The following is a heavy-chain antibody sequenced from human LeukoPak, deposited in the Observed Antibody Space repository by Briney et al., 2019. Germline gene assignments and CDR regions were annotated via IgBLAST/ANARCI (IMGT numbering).Heavy chain of an antibody. CDR3: ARGYCSGGSCYSRRKLDY. J-gene: IGHJ4*02. D-gene: IGHD2-15*01. V-gene: IGHV7-4-1*02. Sequence: GASVKVSCKASGYTFTSYAMNWVRQGPGQGLEWMGWINTNTGNPTYAQGFTGRFVFSLDTSVSTAYLQISSLKAEDTAVYYCARGYCSGGSCYSRRKLDYWGQGTLVTVSS. CDR1: GYTFTSYA. CDR2: INTNTGNP.